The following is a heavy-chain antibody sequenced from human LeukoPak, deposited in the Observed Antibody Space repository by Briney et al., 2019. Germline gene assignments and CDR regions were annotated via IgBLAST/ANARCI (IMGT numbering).Heavy chain of an antibody. V-gene: IGHV1-46*01. Sequence: ASVKVSCKASGYTFTSYYMHWVRQAPGQGLEWMGIINPSGGSTGYAQKFQGRVTMTRDTSTSTVYMELSSLSSEDTAVYYCARVHYDILTGYSYFDYWGQGTLVTVSS. CDR2: INPSGGST. CDR3: ARVHYDILTGYSYFDY. J-gene: IGHJ4*02. D-gene: IGHD3-9*01. CDR1: GYTFTSYY.